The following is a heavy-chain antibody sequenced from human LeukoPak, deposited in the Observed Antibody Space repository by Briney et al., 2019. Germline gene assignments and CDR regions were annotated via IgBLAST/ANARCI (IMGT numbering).Heavy chain of an antibody. CDR1: GGSISSGGYS. CDR3: ARVRYYMDV. CDR2: IYYSGST. Sequence: SETPSLTCAVSGGSISSGGYSWSWIRQPPGKGLEWIGYIYYSGSTYYNPSLKSRVTISVDTSKNQFSLKLSSVTAADTAVYYCARVRYYMDVWGKGTTVTVSS. J-gene: IGHJ6*03. V-gene: IGHV4-30-4*07.